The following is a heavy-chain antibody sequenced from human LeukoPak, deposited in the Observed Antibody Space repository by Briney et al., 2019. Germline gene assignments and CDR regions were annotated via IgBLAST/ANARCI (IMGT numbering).Heavy chain of an antibody. D-gene: IGHD3-9*01. J-gene: IGHJ3*02. V-gene: IGHV3-74*01. CDR3: ARDRETYYDILTGYYTLGDAFDI. Sequence: PGGSLRLSCAASGFTFSNYGMHWVRQAPGKGLVWVSRINRDGSSTSYADPVKGRFTISRDNAKNTLYLQMNSLRAEDTAVYYCARDRETYYDILTGYYTLGDAFDIWGQGTMVTVSS. CDR2: INRDGSST. CDR1: GFTFSNYG.